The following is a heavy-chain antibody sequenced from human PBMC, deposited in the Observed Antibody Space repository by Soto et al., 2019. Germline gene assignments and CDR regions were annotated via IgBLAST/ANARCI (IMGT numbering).Heavy chain of an antibody. J-gene: IGHJ4*01. CDR3: ARGRIPYYDKSGCSH. CDR2: INHSGST. D-gene: IGHD3-22*01. V-gene: IGHV4-34*01. CDR1: GGSFSGYY. Sequence: QVQLQQCGAGLLKPSATLSLTCAVYGGSFSGYYWDWIRQPPGKGLEWLGEINHSGSTNYNPSLRSRVTISVDTSRNQFSLKLSSLTAADTAVYYCARGRIPYYDKSGCSHWGHGNLVTVSS.